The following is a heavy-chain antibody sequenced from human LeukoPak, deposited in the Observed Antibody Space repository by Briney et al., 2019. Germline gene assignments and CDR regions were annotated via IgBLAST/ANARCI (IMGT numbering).Heavy chain of an antibody. V-gene: IGHV1-24*01. Sequence: ASVKVSCKVSGYTLTELSMHWVRQAPGKGLEWMGGFDPEDGETIYAQKFQGRVTMTEDTSTDTAYMELSSLRGDDTAVYYCAKDVGKWESLHFFDYWGQGTLVTVSS. CDR2: FDPEDGET. CDR3: AKDVGKWESLHFFDY. J-gene: IGHJ4*02. CDR1: GYTLTELS. D-gene: IGHD1-26*01.